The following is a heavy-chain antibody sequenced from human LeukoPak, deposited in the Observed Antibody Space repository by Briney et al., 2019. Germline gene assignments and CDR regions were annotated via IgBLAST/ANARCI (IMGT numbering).Heavy chain of an antibody. Sequence: GGSLRLSCAASGFTVSSNEMSWVRQAPGKGLEWVSSMSGGSTDYADSRKGRFTISRDNAKNSLYLQMNSLRAEDTAVYYCARDRSLGSYYYYYYMDVWGKGTTVTVSS. CDR1: GFTVSSNE. V-gene: IGHV3-38-3*01. CDR3: ARDRSLGSYYYYYYMDV. CDR2: MSGGST. D-gene: IGHD3-16*01. J-gene: IGHJ6*03.